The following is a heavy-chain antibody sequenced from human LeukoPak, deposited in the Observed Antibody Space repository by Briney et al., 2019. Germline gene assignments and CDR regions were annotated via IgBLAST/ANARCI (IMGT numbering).Heavy chain of an antibody. Sequence: PGGSLRLSCAASGFTFSSYAMSWVRQAPGKGLEWVSVIYSGGSTYYADSVKGRFTISRDNSKNTLYLQMNSLRAEDTAVYYCAIYSPFDYWGQGTLVTVSS. V-gene: IGHV3-53*01. CDR1: GFTFSSYA. D-gene: IGHD4-11*01. CDR3: AIYSPFDY. J-gene: IGHJ4*02. CDR2: IYSGGST.